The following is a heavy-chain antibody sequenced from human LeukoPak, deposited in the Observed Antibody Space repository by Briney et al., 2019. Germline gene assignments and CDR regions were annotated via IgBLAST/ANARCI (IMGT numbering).Heavy chain of an antibody. V-gene: IGHV3-7*04. D-gene: IGHD6-13*01. CDR3: ARDPAAWDY. Sequence: GGSLRLSCVASGFTFKNYWMSWVRQAPGKGLEWVANIEADGTEKYYVDSVKGRFTVSRDNARNSLYLQMSSLRVEDTAVYYCARDPAAWDYWGQGTLVTDSS. CDR2: IEADGTEK. CDR1: GFTFKNYW. J-gene: IGHJ4*02.